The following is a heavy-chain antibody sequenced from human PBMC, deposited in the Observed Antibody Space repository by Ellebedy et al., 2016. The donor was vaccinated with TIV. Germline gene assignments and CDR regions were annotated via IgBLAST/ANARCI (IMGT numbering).Heavy chain of an antibody. D-gene: IGHD6-19*01. Sequence: MPSETLSLTCTVSGGSISSSSYYWGWIRQPPGKGLEWIGSIYYSGSTYYNPSLKSRVTISVDTSKNQFSLKLSSVTAADTAVYYCARPNPSGFDAFDIWGQGTMVTVSS. CDR3: ARPNPSGFDAFDI. V-gene: IGHV4-39*01. J-gene: IGHJ3*02. CDR2: IYYSGST. CDR1: GGSISSSSYY.